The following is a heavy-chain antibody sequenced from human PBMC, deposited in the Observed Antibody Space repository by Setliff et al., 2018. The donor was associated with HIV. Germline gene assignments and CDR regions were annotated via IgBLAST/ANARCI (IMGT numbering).Heavy chain of an antibody. V-gene: IGHV4-34*01. CDR1: GGSFSGFS. CDR2: INNYGVT. D-gene: IGHD3-3*01. CDR3: SRGPTIRGSFTGVVYTAPLPSFDT. Sequence: SETLSLTCAVYGGSFSGFSWNWIRQPPGKGLEWIGDINNYGVTLYTSSLAGRVTISVDTSKNQFSLKLKSLTVADTALYFCSRGPTIRGSFTGVVYTAPLPSFDTWSQGSLVTVSS. J-gene: IGHJ4*02.